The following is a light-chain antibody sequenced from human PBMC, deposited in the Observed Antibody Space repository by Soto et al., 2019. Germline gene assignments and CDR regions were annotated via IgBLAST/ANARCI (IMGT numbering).Light chain of an antibody. CDR2: DAS. CDR3: QERSNWPVFT. CDR1: QSVSTS. V-gene: IGKV3-11*01. Sequence: EIVLTQSPATLSLSPGERATLSCRATQSVSTSLGWYQQRPGQAPRLLIYDASLRATGVPARFSGSGSGTDFTLTISSLEPEDFAVYYCQERSNWPVFTFGPGTKLEIK. J-gene: IGKJ2*01.